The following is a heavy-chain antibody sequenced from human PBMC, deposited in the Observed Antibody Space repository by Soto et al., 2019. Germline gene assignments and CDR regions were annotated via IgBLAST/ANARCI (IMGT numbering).Heavy chain of an antibody. V-gene: IGHV1-18*01. Sequence: ASVKVSCKASGYTFTSYGISWVRQAPGQGLEWMGWISAYNGNTNYAQKLQGRVTMTTDTPTSTAYMELRSLRSDDTAVYYCARHGYVYYYYGMDVWGQGTTVTVSS. CDR2: ISAYNGNT. J-gene: IGHJ6*02. D-gene: IGHD3-10*02. CDR1: GYTFTSYG. CDR3: ARHGYVYYYYGMDV.